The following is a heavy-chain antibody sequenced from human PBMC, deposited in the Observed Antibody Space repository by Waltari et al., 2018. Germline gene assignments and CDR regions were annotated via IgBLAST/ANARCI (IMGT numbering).Heavy chain of an antibody. J-gene: IGHJ4*02. CDR2: IYGGGGA. D-gene: IGHD6-19*01. CDR3: ARTYSSAWPPLLDY. V-gene: IGHV4-4*07. CDR1: DASITSYY. Sequence: QVQLQESGPGLVIPPETLSLTCTVSDASITSYYWSWIRQPAGKGLEWIGRIYGGGGADYNPSLRSRVAMSVDTSKSQFSLMMRSVTAADTAIYYCARTYSSAWPPLLDYWGQGTLVTVSS.